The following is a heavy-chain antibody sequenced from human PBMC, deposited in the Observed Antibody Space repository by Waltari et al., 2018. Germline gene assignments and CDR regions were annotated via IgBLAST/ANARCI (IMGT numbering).Heavy chain of an antibody. Sequence: QLQLQESGPGLVKPSETLSLTCSVSGYSIISTYYYWGWIRPPPGKGVEWIGSMYYSGDTFYSPCLSSRVTIAVDPSQIQFSLKLTSVTAAVTALYYCAGVTSEVGSPYFYFDLWGLGTLVTVSA. D-gene: IGHD2-2*03. CDR1: GYSIISTYYY. J-gene: IGHJ2*01. CDR2: MYYSGDT. V-gene: IGHV4-39*07. CDR3: AGVTSEVGSPYFYFDL.